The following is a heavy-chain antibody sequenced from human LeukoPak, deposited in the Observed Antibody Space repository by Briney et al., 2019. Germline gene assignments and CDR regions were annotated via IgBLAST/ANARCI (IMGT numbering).Heavy chain of an antibody. CDR3: ASFHYYGSGAYYLSY. V-gene: IGHV3-23*01. D-gene: IGHD3-10*01. CDR1: GFTLSSYA. Sequence: GGSLRLSCAASGFTLSSYAMTWVRQAPGKGLEWVSDIGDSGATTYYADSVKGRFTITRDNSKNTLYLQMSSLRAEDTAIYFCASFHYYGSGAYYLSYWGQGTLVTVSS. CDR2: IGDSGATT. J-gene: IGHJ4*02.